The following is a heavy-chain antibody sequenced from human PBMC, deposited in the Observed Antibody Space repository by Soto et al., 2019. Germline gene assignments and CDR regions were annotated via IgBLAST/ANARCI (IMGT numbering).Heavy chain of an antibody. CDR2: IHYSGST. J-gene: IGHJ5*02. Sequence: SETLSLTCTVSGGSVSSGSYYWSWIRQPPGKGLEWIGYIHYSGSTNYNPSLKSRVTISVDTSKNQFSLKLSSVTAADTAVYYCARPHGGSSGWDNWFDPWGQGTLVTVSS. V-gene: IGHV4-61*01. CDR1: GGSVSSGSYY. D-gene: IGHD6-25*01. CDR3: ARPHGGSSGWDNWFDP.